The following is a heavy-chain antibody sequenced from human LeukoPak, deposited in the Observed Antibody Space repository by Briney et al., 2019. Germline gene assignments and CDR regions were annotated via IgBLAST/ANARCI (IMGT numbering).Heavy chain of an antibody. CDR2: MNPNSGNT. Sequence: ASVKVSCKASGYTVTSYDINWVRQATGQGLEWMGWMNPNSGNTGYAQKFQGRVTMTRNTSISTAYMELSSLRSEDTAVYYCARSHNSGSLIQAWGQGTLVTVSS. D-gene: IGHD1-26*01. J-gene: IGHJ5*02. CDR3: ARSHNSGSLIQA. V-gene: IGHV1-8*01. CDR1: GYTVTSYD.